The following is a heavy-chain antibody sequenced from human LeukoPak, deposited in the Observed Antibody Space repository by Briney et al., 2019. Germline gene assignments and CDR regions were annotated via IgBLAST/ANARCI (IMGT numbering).Heavy chain of an antibody. Sequence: ASVTVSCTASGYTFTGYYMHWVRQAPGQGLEWMGWINPNSGGTNYAQKFQGRVTMTRDTSISTAYMELSRLRSDDTAVYYCARGGTIFGVVANDFDYWGQGTLVTVSS. CDR3: ARGGTIFGVVANDFDY. J-gene: IGHJ4*02. CDR2: INPNSGGT. V-gene: IGHV1-2*02. CDR1: GYTFTGYY. D-gene: IGHD3-3*01.